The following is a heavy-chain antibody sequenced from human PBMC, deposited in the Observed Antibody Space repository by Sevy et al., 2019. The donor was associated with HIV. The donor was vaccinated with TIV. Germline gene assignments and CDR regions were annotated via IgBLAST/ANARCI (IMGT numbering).Heavy chain of an antibody. J-gene: IGHJ4*02. CDR3: AGARGVTTSGFDY. CDR1: GFTFSSYA. D-gene: IGHD4-17*01. Sequence: GGSLRLSCAASGFTFSSYAMHWVRQAPGKGLEWVAVISYDGSNKYYADSVKGRFTISRDNSKNTLYLQMNSLRAEDTAGYYCAGARGVTTSGFDYWGQGTLVTVSS. V-gene: IGHV3-30*04. CDR2: ISYDGSNK.